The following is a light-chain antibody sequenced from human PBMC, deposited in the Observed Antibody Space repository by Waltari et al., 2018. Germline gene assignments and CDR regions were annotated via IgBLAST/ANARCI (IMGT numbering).Light chain of an antibody. Sequence: EILLTQSPATLSVSPGEGATLSCRASRSVSFKLAWYQQKPGQAPRLLIYGASTRATCVPARFSGGGSGTEFTLIITRLQSEDFSVYYCQQCNNWPLTFGGGTKGEIK. CDR2: GAS. CDR3: QQCNNWPLT. CDR1: RSVSFK. J-gene: IGKJ4*01. V-gene: IGKV3-15*01.